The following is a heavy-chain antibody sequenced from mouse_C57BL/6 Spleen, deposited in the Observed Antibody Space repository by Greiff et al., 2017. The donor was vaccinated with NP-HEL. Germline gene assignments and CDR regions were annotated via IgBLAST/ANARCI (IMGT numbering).Heavy chain of an antibody. CDR3: AREDYGSSYRYWYFDV. CDR1: GYTFTDYN. Sequence: VQLQQSGPELVKPGASVKMSCKASGYTFTDYNMHWVKQSHGKSLEWIGYINPNNGGTSYNQKFKGKATLTVNKSSSTAYMELRSLTSEDSAVYYCAREDYGSSYRYWYFDVWGTGTTVTVSS. CDR2: INPNNGGT. J-gene: IGHJ1*03. V-gene: IGHV1-22*01. D-gene: IGHD1-1*01.